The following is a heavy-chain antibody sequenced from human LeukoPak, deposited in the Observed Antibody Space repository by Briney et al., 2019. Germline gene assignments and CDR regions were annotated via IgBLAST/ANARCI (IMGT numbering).Heavy chain of an antibody. V-gene: IGHV1-46*01. Sequence: ASVTVSFKSSVYTFTLYYIHGVRQAPGQGLEWMGIINPGGDSTSYAQKFQGRVTMTRDTSTSTVYMDLSSLRSEDTAVYYCARGLGQQLWSMLLDYWGQGTLVTVSS. J-gene: IGHJ4*02. CDR3: ARGLGQQLWSMLLDY. CDR2: INPGGDST. D-gene: IGHD6-13*01. CDR1: VYTFTLYY.